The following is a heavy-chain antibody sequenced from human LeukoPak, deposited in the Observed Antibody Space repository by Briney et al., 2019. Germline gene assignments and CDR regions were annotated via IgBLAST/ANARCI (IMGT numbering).Heavy chain of an antibody. D-gene: IGHD3-9*01. CDR3: ARHAPVGDILTGYYNPIDY. V-gene: IGHV4-39*01. CDR1: GGSISSSSYY. J-gene: IGHJ4*02. CDR2: IYYSGST. Sequence: PSETLSLTCTFSGGSISSSSYYWGWIRQPPGKGLEWIGSIYYSGSTYYNPSLKSRVTISVDTSKNQFSLKLSSVTAADTAVYYCARHAPVGDILTGYYNPIDYWGQGTLVTVSS.